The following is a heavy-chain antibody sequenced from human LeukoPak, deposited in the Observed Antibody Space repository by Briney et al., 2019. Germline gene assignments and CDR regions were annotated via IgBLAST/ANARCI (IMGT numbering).Heavy chain of an antibody. CDR1: GGSISSANHF. Sequence: SQTLSLTCTVSGGSISSANHFWSWVRQSPGEGLEWVGYIHYDGRAHYNPSLKSRVSMSLDMSKNQFSLSLSSVTAADTAIYYCAREVITPGDSDGFDLWGQGTMVSVSS. CDR3: AREVITPGDSDGFDL. CDR2: IHYDGRA. J-gene: IGHJ3*01. V-gene: IGHV4-30-4*08. D-gene: IGHD2-2*01.